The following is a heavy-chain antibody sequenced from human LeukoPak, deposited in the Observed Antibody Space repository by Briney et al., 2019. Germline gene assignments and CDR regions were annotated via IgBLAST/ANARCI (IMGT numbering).Heavy chain of an antibody. D-gene: IGHD3-22*01. CDR3: ASGRDSSGYSYFNK. V-gene: IGHV3-74*03. CDR1: GFTFSSYW. Sequence: GGSLRLSCAASGFTFSSYWMHWVRQAPGKGLAWVSHINTDESSTTYADSVKGRFTISRDNAKNTLYLQMNSLRAEDTAVYYCASGRDSSGYSYFNKWGQGTLVTVSS. CDR2: INTDESST. J-gene: IGHJ4*02.